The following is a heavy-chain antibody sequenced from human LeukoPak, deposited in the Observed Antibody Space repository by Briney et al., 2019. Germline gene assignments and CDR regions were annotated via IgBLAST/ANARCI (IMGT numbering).Heavy chain of an antibody. V-gene: IGHV4-34*01. J-gene: IGHJ4*02. CDR1: GGSCSGDF. CDR2: INHSGST. CDR3: ARSRLHPIIFDY. Sequence: PSEPLSVTCVGDGGSCSGDFLSWIRHPPRKRLHWIGEINHSGSTNYNPSLKSRVIISVDTSKNQFSLKLTSVTAADTAVYYCARSRLHPIIFDYWGQGTLVTVSS. D-gene: IGHD5-24*01.